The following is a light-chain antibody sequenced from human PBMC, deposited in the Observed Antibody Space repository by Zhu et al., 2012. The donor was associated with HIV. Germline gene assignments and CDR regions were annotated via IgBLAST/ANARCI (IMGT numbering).Light chain of an antibody. CDR1: QSVASSS. CDR3: QQYNDWPPLT. J-gene: IGKJ4*01. Sequence: EIVLTQSPGTLSLSPGERATLSCRASQSVASSSLAWYQQKPGQAPRLLIYGTSTRATGIPARFSGSGSGTEFTLTISSLQSEDFALYYCQQYNDWPPLTFGGGPGWRSN. V-gene: IGKV3-15*01. CDR2: GTS.